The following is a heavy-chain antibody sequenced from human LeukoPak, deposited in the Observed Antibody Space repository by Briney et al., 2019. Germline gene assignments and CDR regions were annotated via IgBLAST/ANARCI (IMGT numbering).Heavy chain of an antibody. V-gene: IGHV6-1*01. CDR3: ARSGGHDAFDI. CDR2: TYYRSKWYN. Sequence: SQTLSLTCAISGDSVSSNKTVWNWIRQSPSRGLEWLGKTYYRSKWYNDYAVSVKSRITINPDTSKSQFSLQLTSVTPEDTAVYYCARSGGHDAFDIWGQGTMVTVSS. CDR1: GDSVSSNKTV. D-gene: IGHD4-23*01. J-gene: IGHJ3*02.